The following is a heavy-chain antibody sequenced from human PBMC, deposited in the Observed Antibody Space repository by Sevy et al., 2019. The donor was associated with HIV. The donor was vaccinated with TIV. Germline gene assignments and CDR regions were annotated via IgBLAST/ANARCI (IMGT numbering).Heavy chain of an antibody. CDR3: AKDRWDTTSPSRALDF. CDR1: GFTLSNCN. V-gene: IGHV3-48*02. CDR2: IRSGDDTI. D-gene: IGHD5-18*01. J-gene: IGHJ4*02. Sequence: GGSLRLSCAASGFTLSNCNMNWVRQAPGKGLEWISYIRSGDDTIYYEQSVNGRFTFSRDNAKNSLYLQMDSLTDEETAVYYCAKDRWDTTSPSRALDFWGQGTLVTVSS.